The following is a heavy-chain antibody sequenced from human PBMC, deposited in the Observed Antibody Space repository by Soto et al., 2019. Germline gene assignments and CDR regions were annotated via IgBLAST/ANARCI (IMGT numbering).Heavy chain of an antibody. V-gene: IGHV1-69*01. CDR1: GGTFSSYA. CDR2: IIPIFGTA. J-gene: IGHJ5*02. CDR3: AREREYSSSSFSRDWFDP. D-gene: IGHD6-6*01. Sequence: QVQLVQSGAEVKKPGSSVKVSCKASGGTFSSYAISWVRQAPGQGLEWMGGIIPIFGTANYAQKFQGRVTITADESTSTAYMELSSLRSEDTAVYYCAREREYSSSSFSRDWFDPWGQGTLVTVSS.